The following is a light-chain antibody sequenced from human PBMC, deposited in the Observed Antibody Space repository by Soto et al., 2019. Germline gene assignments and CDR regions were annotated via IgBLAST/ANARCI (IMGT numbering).Light chain of an antibody. J-gene: IGLJ2*01. Sequence: QLVLTQPPSASGTPGQTIAISCSGGSSNIGSHTVNWYQQLPGTAPRLLIYSNTQRPSGVPDRFSGSKSGTSASLAISGLQSEYEGDYYCAAWDDSLNGVVFGGGTKLT. CDR2: SNT. CDR3: AAWDDSLNGVV. V-gene: IGLV1-44*01. CDR1: SSNIGSHT.